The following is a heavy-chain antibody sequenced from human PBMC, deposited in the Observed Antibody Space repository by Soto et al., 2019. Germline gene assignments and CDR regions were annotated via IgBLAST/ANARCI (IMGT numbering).Heavy chain of an antibody. CDR2: ISGSGGST. CDR1: XFXFSSYA. V-gene: IGHV3-23*01. CDR3: AKDGLLRWPFDY. J-gene: IGHJ4*02. Sequence: XFXFSSYAMSWVRQAPGKGLEWVSAISGSGGSTYYADSVKGRFXIXXXXXXXXXXXXXXXXRAEDTAVYYCAKDGLLRWPFDYWGQGTLVTVXS. D-gene: IGHD4-17*01.